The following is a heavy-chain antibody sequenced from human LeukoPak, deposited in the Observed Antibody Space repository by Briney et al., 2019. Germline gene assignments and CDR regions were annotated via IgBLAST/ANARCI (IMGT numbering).Heavy chain of an antibody. V-gene: IGHV6-1*01. Sequence: SQTLSLTCAISGDSVSSNSATWNWIRQSPSRGLEWLGRTYYRSRWLNDYAVSVKGRITVNPDTSKNQFSLQLHPVSPEDTAVYYCVRDSGMGLDAFDIWGQGTMVTVSS. CDR2: TYYRSRWLN. CDR3: VRDSGMGLDAFDI. J-gene: IGHJ3*02. D-gene: IGHD3-10*01. CDR1: GDSVSSNSAT.